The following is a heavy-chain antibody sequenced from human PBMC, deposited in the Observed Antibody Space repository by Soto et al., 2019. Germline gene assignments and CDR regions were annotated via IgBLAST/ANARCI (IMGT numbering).Heavy chain of an antibody. Sequence: ESGGGVVQPGRSLRLSCAASGFTFSSYGMHWVRQAPGKGLEWVAVIWYDGSNKYYADSVKGRFTISRDNSKNTLYLQMNSLRAEDTAVYYCAREEQWLTSYYYGMDVWGQGTTVTVSS. CDR2: IWYDGSNK. V-gene: IGHV3-33*01. CDR1: GFTFSSYG. CDR3: AREEQWLTSYYYGMDV. D-gene: IGHD6-19*01. J-gene: IGHJ6*02.